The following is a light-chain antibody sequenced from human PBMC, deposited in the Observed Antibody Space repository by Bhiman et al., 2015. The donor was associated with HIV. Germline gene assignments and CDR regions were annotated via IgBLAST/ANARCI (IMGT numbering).Light chain of an antibody. CDR1: SSDVGGYNH. CDR2: DVS. V-gene: IGLV2-23*02. CDR3: CSFAGTTTLVK. Sequence: QSALTQPASVSGSPGQSIIISCTGTSSDVGGYNHVSWYQQHPGKAPKLMIFDVSNRPSGVSNRFSGSKSGNTASLTISDLQAADEANYHCCSFAGTTTLVKFGGGTKLTVL. J-gene: IGLJ3*02.